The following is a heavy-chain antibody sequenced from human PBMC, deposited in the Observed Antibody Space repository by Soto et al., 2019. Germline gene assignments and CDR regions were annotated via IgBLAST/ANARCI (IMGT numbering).Heavy chain of an antibody. CDR3: ARIQVGRYFDWQIQVGVFDI. V-gene: IGHV2-70*01. CDR2: IYWHDDK. D-gene: IGHD3-9*01. J-gene: IGHJ3*02. Sequence: SGPTLVNPTQTLTLTCTFSGFSLSTSGMCVGWIRQPPGKALEWLALIYWHDDKYYSTSLKTRLTISKDTSKNQVFLTLTNMDPVDTATYYCARIQVGRYFDWQIQVGVFDIWGQGTMVTVS. CDR1: GFSLSTSGMC.